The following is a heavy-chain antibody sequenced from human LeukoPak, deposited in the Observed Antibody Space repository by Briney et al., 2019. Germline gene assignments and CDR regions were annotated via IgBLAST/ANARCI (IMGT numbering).Heavy chain of an antibody. Sequence: GGSLRLSCAASGFTLSSYSMNWVRQAPGKGLEWVSSISSSSSYIYSADSVKGRFTISRDNAKKSLYLQMNSLRAEDTALYYCARGYSNYGYVFDIWGQGTTVTVSS. D-gene: IGHD4-11*01. CDR1: GFTLSSYS. CDR3: ARGYSNYGYVFDI. CDR2: ISSSSSYI. V-gene: IGHV3-21*01. J-gene: IGHJ3*02.